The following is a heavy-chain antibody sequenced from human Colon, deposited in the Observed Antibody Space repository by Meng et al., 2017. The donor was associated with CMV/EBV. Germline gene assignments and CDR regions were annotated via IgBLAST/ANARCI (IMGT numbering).Heavy chain of an antibody. CDR3: VRDRELGRGLDNDF. V-gene: IGHV3-11*01. CDR1: GFNFGAHY. D-gene: IGHD3-10*01. CDR2: ISTSGNTI. Sequence: GESLKISCAASGFNFGAHYMSWIRQGPGKGLEWVSYISTSGNTIKYGDSVRGRFTISRDNAKNLLYLQMKSLRADDTAVYYCVRDRELGRGLDNDFWGQGTLVTVSS. J-gene: IGHJ4*02.